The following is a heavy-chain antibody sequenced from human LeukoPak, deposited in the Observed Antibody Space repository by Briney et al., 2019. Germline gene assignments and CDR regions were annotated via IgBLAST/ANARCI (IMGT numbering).Heavy chain of an antibody. Sequence: SETLSLTCAVSGGSISSGVYYWSWIRQPPGKRLEWIGYIHYSGSTNYNPSLKSRVTISLDTSKNQFSLKLSSVTAADTAVYYCARYTRGRNGMDVWGQGTTVTVSS. CDR2: IHYSGST. D-gene: IGHD1-26*01. V-gene: IGHV4-61*08. CDR1: GGSISSGVYY. CDR3: ARYTRGRNGMDV. J-gene: IGHJ6*02.